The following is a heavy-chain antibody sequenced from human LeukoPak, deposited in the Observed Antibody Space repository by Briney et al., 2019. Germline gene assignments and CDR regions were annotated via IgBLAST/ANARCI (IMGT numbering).Heavy chain of an antibody. D-gene: IGHD5-18*01. CDR2: ISAYNGNT. Sequence: ASVKVSCKASGYTFTSYGISWVRQAPGQGLEWMGWISAYNGNTNYAQKLQGRVTMTTYTSTSTAYMELRSLRSDDTAVYYCARGSDAAMVDDYFDYWGQGTLVTVSS. CDR1: GYTFTSYG. CDR3: ARGSDAAMVDDYFDY. V-gene: IGHV1-18*01. J-gene: IGHJ4*02.